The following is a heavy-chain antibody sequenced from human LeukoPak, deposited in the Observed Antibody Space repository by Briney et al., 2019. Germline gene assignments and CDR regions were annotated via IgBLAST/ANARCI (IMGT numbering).Heavy chain of an antibody. CDR3: AKVPVFSLTISEVVTDDAFDI. CDR1: GFTFSSYA. Sequence: GGSLRLSCAASGFTFSSYAMSWVRQAPGKGLEWVSAISGSGGATYYADSVKGRFTICRDNSKNTLYLQMNSLRAEDTAVYYCAKVPVFSLTISEVVTDDAFDIWGQGTIVTVSS. J-gene: IGHJ3*02. CDR2: ISGSGGAT. D-gene: IGHD3-3*01. V-gene: IGHV3-23*01.